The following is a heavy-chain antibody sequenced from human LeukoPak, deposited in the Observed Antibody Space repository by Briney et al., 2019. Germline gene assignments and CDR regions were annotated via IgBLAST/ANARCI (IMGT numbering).Heavy chain of an antibody. CDR1: GFTFSSYS. Sequence: GGSLRLSCTASGFTFSSYSMNWVRQAPGKGLGWVSCISSSRSYIYYADSVKGRFTISRDNAKNSLYLQMNSLRAEDTAVYYCARDADIVVVVAATGDAFDIWGQGTMVTVSS. J-gene: IGHJ3*02. V-gene: IGHV3-21*01. D-gene: IGHD2-15*01. CDR3: ARDADIVVVVAATGDAFDI. CDR2: ISSSRSYI.